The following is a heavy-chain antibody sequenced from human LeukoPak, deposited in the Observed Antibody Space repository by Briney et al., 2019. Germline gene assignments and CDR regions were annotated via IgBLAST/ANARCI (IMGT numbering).Heavy chain of an antibody. CDR3: ARDPEKSPDSSGYYFDY. V-gene: IGHV3-21*01. CDR1: GFTFSSYS. J-gene: IGHJ4*02. Sequence: PGGSLRLSCAASGFTFSSYSMNWVRQAPGKGLEWVSSISSSSSYIYYADSVKGRFTISRDNAKNSLYLQMNSLRAEDTAVYYCARDPEKSPDSSGYYFDYWGQGTLVTVSS. CDR2: ISSSSSYI. D-gene: IGHD3-22*01.